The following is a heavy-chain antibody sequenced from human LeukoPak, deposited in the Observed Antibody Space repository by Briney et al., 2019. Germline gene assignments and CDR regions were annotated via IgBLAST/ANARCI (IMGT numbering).Heavy chain of an antibody. CDR1: GFTFSSYA. V-gene: IGHV3-23*01. D-gene: IGHD1-14*01. Sequence: GGSLRLSCAASGFTFSSYAMSWVRQAPGKGLEWVSGISSSGGTTYYAGSVKGRFTISRDISKDTLYLQMNSLRAEDTAVYYCAAPLTGLHYWGQGTMVTVSS. CDR2: ISSSGGTT. J-gene: IGHJ4*02. CDR3: AAPLTGLHY.